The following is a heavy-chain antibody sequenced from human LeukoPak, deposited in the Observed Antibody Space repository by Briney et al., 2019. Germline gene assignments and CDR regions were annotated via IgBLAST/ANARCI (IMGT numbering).Heavy chain of an antibody. D-gene: IGHD3/OR15-3a*01. CDR1: GVSISSSYSY. Sequence: SETLSLTCTVSGVSISSSYSYWGWIRQPPGMGLEWIGSIYYTGNTYYNASLKSQVSISIDTSKDQFSLKLTSVTAADTAVYYCARQTGSGLFILPGGQGTLVTVSS. CDR2: IYYTGNT. J-gene: IGHJ4*02. V-gene: IGHV4-39*01. CDR3: ARQTGSGLFILP.